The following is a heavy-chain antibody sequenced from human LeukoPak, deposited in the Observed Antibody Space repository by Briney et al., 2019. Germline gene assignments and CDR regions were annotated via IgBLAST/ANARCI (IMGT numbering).Heavy chain of an antibody. D-gene: IGHD5-18*01. CDR3: ARRRYSYGLGYFQH. CDR1: GGSFSGYY. CDR2: IYHSGST. V-gene: IGHV4-34*01. Sequence: SETLSLTCAVYGGSFSGYYWSWIRQPPGKGLEWIGEIYHSGSTNYNPSLKSRVTISVDTSKNQFSLKLSSVTAAGTAVYYCARRRYSYGLGYFQHWGQGTLVTVSS. J-gene: IGHJ1*01.